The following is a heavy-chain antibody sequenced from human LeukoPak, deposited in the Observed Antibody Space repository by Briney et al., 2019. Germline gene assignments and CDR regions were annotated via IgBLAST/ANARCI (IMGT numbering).Heavy chain of an antibody. CDR1: GGTFSSYA. Sequence: SVKVSCKASGGTFSSYAISWVRQAPGQGLEWMGRIIPIFGIANYAQKFQGRVTITADKSTSTAYMELSSLRSEDTAVYYCARGRGYYDSSGYSDYWGQGTLVTVSS. V-gene: IGHV1-69*04. CDR2: IIPIFGIA. CDR3: ARGRGYYDSSGYSDY. D-gene: IGHD3-22*01. J-gene: IGHJ4*02.